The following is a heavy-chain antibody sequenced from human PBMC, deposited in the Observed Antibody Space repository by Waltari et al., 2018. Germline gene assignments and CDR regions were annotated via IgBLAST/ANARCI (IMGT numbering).Heavy chain of an antibody. Sequence: EVQLLESGGGVVRPGGSLRLSCAASGFTFDDYGLRWVRQATGKGLEWVSNINWNGGTTSYADSGKGRFTISRDNAKNSLYLQMNSLRVEDTAFYYCARDNKRYASGGGFECWGQGTLVSVSS. CDR3: ARDNKRYASGGGFEC. V-gene: IGHV3-20*04. J-gene: IGHJ4*02. CDR2: INWNGGTT. CDR1: GFTFDDYG. D-gene: IGHD6-19*01.